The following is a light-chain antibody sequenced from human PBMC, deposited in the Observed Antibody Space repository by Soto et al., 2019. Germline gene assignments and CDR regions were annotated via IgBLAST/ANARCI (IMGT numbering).Light chain of an antibody. Sequence: EIVMTQSPATLSVSPGERATLSCRASQSVGSNLAWYQQKPGQAPRLLIYGASTRATGIPARYSGSGSGTGFTLTISSVQSEDFAIYFCQQYNNWPPDKTFGQGTKVEIK. J-gene: IGKJ1*01. CDR3: QQYNNWPPDKT. V-gene: IGKV3-15*01. CDR1: QSVGSN. CDR2: GAS.